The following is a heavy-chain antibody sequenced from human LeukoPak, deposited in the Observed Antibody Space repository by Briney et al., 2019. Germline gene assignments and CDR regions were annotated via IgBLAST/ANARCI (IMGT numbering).Heavy chain of an antibody. CDR1: GGSISSYY. Sequence: SETLSLTCTVSGGSISSYYWSWIRQPPGKGLEWIGYIYYSGSTNYNPSLKSRVTISVDTSKNQFSLKLSPVTAADTAVYYCARGQDYVWGSPSTWGQGTLVTVSS. V-gene: IGHV4-59*08. CDR2: IYYSGST. J-gene: IGHJ5*02. CDR3: ARGQDYVWGSPST. D-gene: IGHD3-16*01.